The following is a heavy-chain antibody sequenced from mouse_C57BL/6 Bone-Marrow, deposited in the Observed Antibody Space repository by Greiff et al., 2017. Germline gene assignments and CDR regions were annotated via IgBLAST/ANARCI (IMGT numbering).Heavy chain of an antibody. CDR3: ARAYSFDY. V-gene: IGHV1-76*01. Sequence: QVQLQQSGAELVRPGASVKLSCKASGYTFTDYYINWVKQRPGQGLEWIARIYPGSGNPYYNEKFKGKATLTAEKSSSTAYMQLSSLTSEDSAVYFCARAYSFDYWGQGTTLTVSS. CDR1: GYTFTDYY. CDR2: IYPGSGNP. J-gene: IGHJ2*01.